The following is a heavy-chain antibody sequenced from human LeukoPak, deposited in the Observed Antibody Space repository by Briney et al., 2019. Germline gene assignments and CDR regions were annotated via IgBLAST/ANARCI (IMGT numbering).Heavy chain of an antibody. CDR1: GGTFSSYA. J-gene: IGHJ4*02. Sequence: SVKVSCKASGGTFSSYAISWVRQAPGQGLEWMGRIIPILGIANYAQKFQGRVTITADKSTSTAYMELSSLRSVDTAVYYCARSYYGSGSYFDYWGQGTLVTVSS. CDR2: IIPILGIA. D-gene: IGHD3-10*01. CDR3: ARSYYGSGSYFDY. V-gene: IGHV1-69*04.